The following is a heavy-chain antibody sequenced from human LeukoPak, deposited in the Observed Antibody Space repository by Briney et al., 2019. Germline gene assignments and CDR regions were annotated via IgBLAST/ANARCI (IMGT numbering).Heavy chain of an antibody. CDR3: ARAPKDLNYYYYMDV. D-gene: IGHD2-15*01. J-gene: IGHJ6*03. CDR2: IYTSGST. V-gene: IGHV4-61*02. Sequence: PSETLSLTCTVSGGSISSGSYYWSWIRQPAGKGLEWIGRIYTSGSTNYNPSLKSRVTMSVDTSKNQFSLKLSSVTAADTAVYYCARAPKDLNYYYYMDVWGKGTTVTVSS. CDR1: GGSISSGSYY.